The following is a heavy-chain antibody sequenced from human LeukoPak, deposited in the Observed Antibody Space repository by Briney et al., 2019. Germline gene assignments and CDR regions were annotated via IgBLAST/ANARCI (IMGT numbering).Heavy chain of an antibody. CDR3: ARAFRYNWNSPLGY. J-gene: IGHJ4*02. D-gene: IGHD1-7*01. CDR2: MNPNSGNT. Sequence: GASVMVSCKASGYTFRSFDINWVRRATGQGLEWLGGMNPNSGNTDYAQKFQGRVTFTRNTSISTAYMELSSLRSEDTAVYYCARAFRYNWNSPLGYWGQGTLVTVSS. V-gene: IGHV1-8*03. CDR1: GYTFRSFD.